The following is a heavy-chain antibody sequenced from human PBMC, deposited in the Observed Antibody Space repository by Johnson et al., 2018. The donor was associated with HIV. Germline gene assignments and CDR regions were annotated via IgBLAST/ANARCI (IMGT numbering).Heavy chain of an antibody. CDR2: ISWISGSI. J-gene: IGHJ3*02. CDR1: GFTFDDYA. V-gene: IGHV3-9*01. CDR3: ATLEYSSSPGGYGAFDI. Sequence: VESGGGLVQPGRSLRLSCAASGFTFDDYAMHWVRQAPGKGLEWVSGISWISGSIGYADSVKGRFTISRDNSKNTLYLQMNSLRAEDTAVYYCATLEYSSSPGGYGAFDIWGQGTMVTVSS. D-gene: IGHD6-6*01.